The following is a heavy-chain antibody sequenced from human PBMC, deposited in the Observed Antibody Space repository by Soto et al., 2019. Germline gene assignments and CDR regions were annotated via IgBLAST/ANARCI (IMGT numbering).Heavy chain of an antibody. CDR3: AFALVSPEESYAP. CDR2: INPSSNYM. CDR1: GLSLDLFT. Sequence: AACGLSLDLFTMAGVRKPPGKGLGWVACINPSSNYMYYANSVKGRFTTYRDNAKNSVFLQMNSQRAEDTAVYYSAFALVSPEESYAPRGQGTLVPVSS. J-gene: IGHJ4*01. D-gene: IGHD2-2*01. V-gene: IGHV3-21*01.